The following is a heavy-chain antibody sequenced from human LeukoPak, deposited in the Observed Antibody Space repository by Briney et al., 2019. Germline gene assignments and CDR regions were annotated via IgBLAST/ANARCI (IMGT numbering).Heavy chain of an antibody. CDR3: AKASAMIVVVSKHFDY. CDR1: GFNLRNYG. V-gene: IGHV3-23*01. D-gene: IGHD3-22*01. Sequence: GGSLRLSCAVSGFNLRNYGMSWVRQAPGKGLEWVSGISGGGERTDYADSVKGRFTIPSDNSENTLYLQMNSLRAEDTAVYYCAKASAMIVVVSKHFDYWGQGTLVTVSS. J-gene: IGHJ4*02. CDR2: ISGGGERT.